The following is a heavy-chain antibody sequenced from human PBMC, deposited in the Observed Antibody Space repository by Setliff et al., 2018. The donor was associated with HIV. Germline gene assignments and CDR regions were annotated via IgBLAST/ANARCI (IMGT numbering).Heavy chain of an antibody. CDR3: ARASGGNSVENGFDI. D-gene: IGHD1-26*01. J-gene: IGHJ3*02. V-gene: IGHV1-69*10. CDR1: GGTFGSYA. Sequence: GASVKVSCKASGGTFGSYAIHWVRQAPGQGLEWMGGIIPIVGQTNYAQKFHGRVTMTTDTSTRTAYMEMRGLTYDDTAVYYCARASGGNSVENGFDIWGQGTMVTVSS. CDR2: IIPIVGQT.